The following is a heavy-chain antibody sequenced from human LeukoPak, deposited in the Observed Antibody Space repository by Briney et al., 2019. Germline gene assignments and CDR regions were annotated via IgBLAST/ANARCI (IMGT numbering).Heavy chain of an antibody. J-gene: IGHJ4*02. CDR3: AREKQDYGDPDAFDY. Sequence: GGSLRLSCAASGFTFSSYSMNWVRQAPGKGLEWVSSISSSSGYIYYADSVKGRFTISRDNAKNSLYLQMNSLRAEDTALYYCAREKQDYGDPDAFDYWGQGTLVTVSS. V-gene: IGHV3-21*04. D-gene: IGHD4-17*01. CDR1: GFTFSSYS. CDR2: ISSSSGYI.